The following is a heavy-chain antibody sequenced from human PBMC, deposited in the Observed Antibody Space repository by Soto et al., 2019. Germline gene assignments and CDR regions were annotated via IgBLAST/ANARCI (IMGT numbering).Heavy chain of an antibody. CDR3: EDSLNWGSYDFSGSDS. V-gene: IGHV1-58*01. CDR1: GFTFSRSA. D-gene: IGHD3-22*01. CDR2: IVAASGKT. Sequence: SVKVSCKGSGFTFSRSAVQWVRQVRGQVLEGIGWIVAASGKTDYSQIFQERVTITRDMSTSTAYMELSSLSSEDTAVYSCEDSLNWGSYDFSGSDSWRQGTLVT. J-gene: IGHJ4*02.